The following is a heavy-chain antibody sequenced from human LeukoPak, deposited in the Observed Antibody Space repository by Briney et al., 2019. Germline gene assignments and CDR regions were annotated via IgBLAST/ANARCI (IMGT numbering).Heavy chain of an antibody. J-gene: IGHJ4*02. V-gene: IGHV4-39*01. CDR1: GGSISSSSYY. D-gene: IGHD1-26*01. CDR2: IYYSGST. Sequence: SETLSLTCTVSGGSISSSSYYWGWIRQPPGKGLEWIGSIYYSGSTYYNPSLKSRVTISVDTSKNQFSLKLSSVTAADTAVYYCARSPLGATSDFDYWGQGTLVTVSS. CDR3: ARSPLGATSDFDY.